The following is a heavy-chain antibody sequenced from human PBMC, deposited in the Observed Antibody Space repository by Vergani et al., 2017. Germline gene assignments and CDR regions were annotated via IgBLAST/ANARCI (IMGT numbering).Heavy chain of an antibody. CDR1: GYTFTSYD. V-gene: IGHV1-8*01. CDR2: MNPNSGNT. J-gene: IGHJ5*02. D-gene: IGHD1-26*01. CDR3: ARRGRIVGAKYNWFDP. Sequence: QVQLVQSGAEVKKPGASVKVSCKASGYTFTSYDINWVRQATGQGLEGMGWMNPNSGNTGYAQKFQGRVTMTRNTSISTAYMELSSLRSEDTAVYYCARRGRIVGAKYNWFDPWGQGTLVTVSS.